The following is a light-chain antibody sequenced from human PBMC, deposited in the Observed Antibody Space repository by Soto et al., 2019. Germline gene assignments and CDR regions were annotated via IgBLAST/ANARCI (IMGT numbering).Light chain of an antibody. CDR2: GNS. J-gene: IGLJ2*01. Sequence: QSVLTQPTSVSGAPGQRVTISCTGSSSNIGAGYDVHWYQQLPGTAPKLLIYGNSNRPSGVPDRFSGSKSGTSASLAITGLQAEDEADYYCQSYDGSLSGSIFGGGTKLTVL. CDR3: QSYDGSLSGSI. V-gene: IGLV1-40*01. CDR1: SSNIGAGYD.